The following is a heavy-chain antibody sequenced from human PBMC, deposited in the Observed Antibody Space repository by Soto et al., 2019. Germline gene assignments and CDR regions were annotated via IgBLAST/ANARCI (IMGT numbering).Heavy chain of an antibody. CDR1: GFTFDNYV. J-gene: IGHJ4*02. V-gene: IGHV3-9*01. CDR2: IDWNSGSV. Sequence: EVQLVESGGGLVQPGRSLRLSCAASGFTFDNYVMHWVRQVPGKGLEWVSLIDWNSGSVDYAVSVKGRFTVSRDNAKNSLYLQMNSLRAEDTALYYCVRGLLLGELSLYRPFDYWGQGTLVTVSS. D-gene: IGHD3-16*02. CDR3: VRGLLLGELSLYRPFDY.